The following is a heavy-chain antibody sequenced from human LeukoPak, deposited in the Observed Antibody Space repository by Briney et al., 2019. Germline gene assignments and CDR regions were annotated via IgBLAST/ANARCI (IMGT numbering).Heavy chain of an antibody. D-gene: IGHD2-2*01. CDR1: GFTFGDYA. CDR3: AGRRNSCFDS. Sequence: GGSLRLSCTASGFTFGDYAMSWVRQAPGKGLEWVANINKDGSGKEHVDSVQGRFTISRDNAKNSLYLQMNSLRAEDTAVYYCAGRRNSCFDSWGRGTLVTVSS. J-gene: IGHJ4*02. CDR2: INKDGSGK. V-gene: IGHV3-7*01.